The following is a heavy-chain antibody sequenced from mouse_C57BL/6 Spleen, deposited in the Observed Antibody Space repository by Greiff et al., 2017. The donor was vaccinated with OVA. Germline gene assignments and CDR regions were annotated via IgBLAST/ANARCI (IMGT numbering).Heavy chain of an antibody. J-gene: IGHJ2*01. CDR2: IYPGSGNT. CDR3: ARSSNYDYFDY. V-gene: IGHV1-76*01. D-gene: IGHD2-5*01. Sequence: VKLMESGAELVRPGASVKLSCKASGYTFTDYYINWVKQRPGQGLEWIARIYPGSGNTYYNEKFKGKATLTAEKSSSTAYMQLSSLTSEDSAVYCCARSSNYDYFDYWGQGTTLTVSS. CDR1: GYTFTDYY.